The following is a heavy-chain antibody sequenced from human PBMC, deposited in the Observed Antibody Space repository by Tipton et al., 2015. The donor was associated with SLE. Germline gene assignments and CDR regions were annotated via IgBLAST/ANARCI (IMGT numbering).Heavy chain of an antibody. CDR1: GYTFSTYA. Sequence: VQLVQSGAEVKKPGASVKVSCKASGYTFSTYAISWVRQAPGQGLEWMGWISAYNGNTNYAQKLQGRVTMTTDTSTSTAYMELRSLRSDDTAVYYCARRGRYYYDSSGYYYWGQGTLVTVSS. J-gene: IGHJ4*02. CDR3: ARRGRYYYDSSGYYY. D-gene: IGHD3-22*01. CDR2: ISAYNGNT. V-gene: IGHV1-18*01.